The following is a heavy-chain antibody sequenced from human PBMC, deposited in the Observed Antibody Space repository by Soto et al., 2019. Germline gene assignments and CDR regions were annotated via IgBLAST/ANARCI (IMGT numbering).Heavy chain of an antibody. V-gene: IGHV3-74*01. CDR1: GFTFGNYW. J-gene: IGHJ4*02. CDR3: ARGYSGTYRIDY. D-gene: IGHD1-26*01. CDR2: INSDGSTT. Sequence: GGSLRLSCAASGFTFGNYWMHWVRRAPGQGLVWVSRINSDGSTTTYSDSVKGRITISRDNAKNTLYLQVNSLRAEDTAVYYCARGYSGTYRIDYWGQGTQVTVSS.